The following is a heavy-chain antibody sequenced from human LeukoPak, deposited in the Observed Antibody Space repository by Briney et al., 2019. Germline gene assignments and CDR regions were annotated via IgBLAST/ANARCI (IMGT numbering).Heavy chain of an antibody. CDR3: ARDLVSGSGSYGH. D-gene: IGHD3-10*01. J-gene: IGHJ4*02. CDR1: GFTFGSYW. Sequence: GGSLRLSCVASGFTFGSYWMHWVCQAPGKGPAWVSRISGDGGTYYADSVKGRFTISRHNAKNTLYLQMNSLRAEDTAVYYCARDLVSGSGSYGHWGQGTLVTVSS. V-gene: IGHV3-74*01. CDR2: ISGDGGT.